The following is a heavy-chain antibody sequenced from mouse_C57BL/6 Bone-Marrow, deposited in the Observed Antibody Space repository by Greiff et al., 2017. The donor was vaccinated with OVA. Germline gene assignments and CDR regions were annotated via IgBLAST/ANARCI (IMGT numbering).Heavy chain of an antibody. CDR3: ARDGNYLAWFAY. Sequence: QVHVKQPGAELVKPGASVKLSCKASGYTFTSYWMHWVKQRPGQGLEWIGMIHPNSGSTNYNEKFKSKATLTVDKSSSTAYMQLSSLTSEDSAVYYCARDGNYLAWFAYWGQGTLVTVSA. CDR1: GYTFTSYW. V-gene: IGHV1-64*01. CDR2: IHPNSGST. J-gene: IGHJ3*01. D-gene: IGHD2-1*01.